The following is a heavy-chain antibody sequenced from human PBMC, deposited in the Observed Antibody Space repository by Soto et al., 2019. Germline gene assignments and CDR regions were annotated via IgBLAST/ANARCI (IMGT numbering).Heavy chain of an antibody. CDR1: GGSISSYY. J-gene: IGHJ6*03. V-gene: IGHV4-59*08. CDR3: ARLARKGSNNRPQRNYYYYYMDV. Sequence: SETLSLTCTVSGGSISSYYWSWIRQPPGKGLEWIGYIYYSGSTNYNPSLKSRVTISVDTSKNQYSLKLSSVTAADTAVDYCARLARKGSNNRPQRNYYYYYMDVWGKGTTVTVSS. CDR2: IYYSGST. D-gene: IGHD2-2*01.